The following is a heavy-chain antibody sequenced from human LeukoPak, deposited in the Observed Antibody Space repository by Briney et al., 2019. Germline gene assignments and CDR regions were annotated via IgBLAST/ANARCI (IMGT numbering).Heavy chain of an antibody. CDR1: GFTFSSYA. CDR2: ISYDGSNK. V-gene: IGHV3-30*01. CDR3: ASPRGPYYYYYMDV. D-gene: IGHD3-10*01. Sequence: GGSLRLSCAASGFTFSSYAMHWVRQAPGKGLEWVAVISYDGSNKYYADSVKGRFTISRDNSKNTLYLQMNSLGAEDTAVYYCASPRGPYYYYYMDVWGKGTTVTVSS. J-gene: IGHJ6*03.